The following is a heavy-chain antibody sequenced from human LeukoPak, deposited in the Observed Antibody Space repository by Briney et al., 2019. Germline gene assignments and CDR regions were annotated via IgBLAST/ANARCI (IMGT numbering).Heavy chain of an antibody. CDR1: GFTFSNVW. Sequence: PGGSLRLSCAASGFTFSNVWMSWFRQAPGKGLEWLGRIKRTSEGEGTEYSEAVQGRFTMSRDDSTNTLFLQMNSLKSEDTAIYYCTTFADFWSPHSFDYWGQGTLVTVSS. V-gene: IGHV3-15*01. CDR2: IKRTSEGEGT. CDR3: TTFADFWSPHSFDY. J-gene: IGHJ4*02. D-gene: IGHD3-3*01.